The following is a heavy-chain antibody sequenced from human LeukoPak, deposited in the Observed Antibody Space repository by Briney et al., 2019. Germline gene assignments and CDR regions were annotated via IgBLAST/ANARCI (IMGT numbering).Heavy chain of an antibody. CDR1: GFSFSNYG. Sequence: PGGSLRLSCAATGFSFSNYGMHWVRQAPGKGLEWVAFIRIDGSDKYYADSVKGRFTFSRDNPKNTLYPQMNSLRAEDTAVYYCAKDRGYSLCVFDIWGQGTMVTVSS. CDR2: IRIDGSDK. J-gene: IGHJ3*02. D-gene: IGHD5-18*01. CDR3: AKDRGYSLCVFDI. V-gene: IGHV3-30*02.